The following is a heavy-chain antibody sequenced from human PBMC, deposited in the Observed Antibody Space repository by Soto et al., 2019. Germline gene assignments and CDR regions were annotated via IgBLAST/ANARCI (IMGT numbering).Heavy chain of an antibody. J-gene: IGHJ6*02. CDR1: GGRFTYT. V-gene: IGHV1-69*13. Sequence: SVKVSCKASGGRFTYTLSRVRQAPGQGLEWMGGIIPIFGTTNYAQKFQGRVTITADESTKTAYMELSTLRSEDTAVYYCARLHSHGTYGMDVWGQGTMVTVSS. CDR2: IIPIFGTT. CDR3: ARLHSHGTYGMDV. D-gene: IGHD5-18*01.